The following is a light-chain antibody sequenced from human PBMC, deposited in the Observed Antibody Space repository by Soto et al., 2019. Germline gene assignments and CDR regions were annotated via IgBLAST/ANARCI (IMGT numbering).Light chain of an antibody. CDR1: TGAVTASHY. V-gene: IGLV7-46*01. Sequence: QAVVTQEPSLTVSPGGTVTLTCDSSTGAVTASHYPFWFQQKPGQAPRTLIFDTSDKSSWTPARFSGSLLGGKAALTLSGAQPEDEAEYYCLLSYSAHLVFGGGTQLTVL. J-gene: IGLJ7*01. CDR2: DTS. CDR3: LLSYSAHLV.